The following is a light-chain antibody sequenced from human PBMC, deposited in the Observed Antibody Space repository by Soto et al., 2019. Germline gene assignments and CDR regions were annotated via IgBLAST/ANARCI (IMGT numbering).Light chain of an antibody. V-gene: IGKV1-6*01. CDR3: LQYYNFSCT. CDR2: AAF. J-gene: IGKJ1*01. CDR1: KDIRND. Sequence: AIQMTQSPASLSASVGDRVTITCRASKDIRNDLAWYQQKPGQAPHLLIFAAFNLQSGVPSRFSGGGSGTHFTLTISSLQPDAFAPYYCLQYYNFSCTFCQGAQV.